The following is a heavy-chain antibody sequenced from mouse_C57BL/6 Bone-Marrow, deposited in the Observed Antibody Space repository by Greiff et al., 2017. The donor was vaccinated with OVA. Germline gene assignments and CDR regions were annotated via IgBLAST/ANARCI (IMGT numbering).Heavy chain of an antibody. CDR3: TSGAQGYFDY. D-gene: IGHD3-2*02. V-gene: IGHV6-3*01. Sequence: EVKVVESGGGLVQPGGSMKLSCVASGFTFSNYWMNWVRQSPEQGLEWVAQIRLKSDNYATHYAESVKGRFTISRDESKSSVYLQMNNLRAEVTGIYYCTSGAQGYFDYWGQGTTLTVSS. CDR1: GFTFSNYW. J-gene: IGHJ2*01. CDR2: IRLKSDNYAT.